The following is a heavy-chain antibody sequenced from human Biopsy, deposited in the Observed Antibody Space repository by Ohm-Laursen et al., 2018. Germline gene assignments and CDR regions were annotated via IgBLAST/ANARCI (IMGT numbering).Heavy chain of an antibody. CDR2: IKEDGSVI. CDR1: GFTDYNNY. D-gene: IGHD5-24*01. V-gene: IGHV3-7*01. Sequence: SLRLSCAASGFTDYNNYITRVRQAPGKGLEWVANIKEDGSVIHYLDSVKGRFTISRDNANKLLFLQMSSLRAEDTALYYCARGRHGYNFGEIQHWGQGILVSVSS. CDR3: ARGRHGYNFGEIQH. J-gene: IGHJ4*02.